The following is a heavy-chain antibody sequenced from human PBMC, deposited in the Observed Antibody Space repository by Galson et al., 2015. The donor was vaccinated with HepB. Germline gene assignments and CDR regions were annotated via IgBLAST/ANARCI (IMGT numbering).Heavy chain of an antibody. CDR3: ARDPRPLRFYGMDV. Sequence: SETLSLTCTVSGGSVSSGSYYWSWIRQPPGKGLEWIGYIYYSGSTNYNPSLKSRVTISVDTSKNQFSLKLSSVTAADTAVYYCARDPRPLRFYGMDVWGQGTTVTVSS. CDR2: IYYSGST. D-gene: IGHD3-3*01. CDR1: GGSVSSGSYY. J-gene: IGHJ6*02. V-gene: IGHV4-61*01.